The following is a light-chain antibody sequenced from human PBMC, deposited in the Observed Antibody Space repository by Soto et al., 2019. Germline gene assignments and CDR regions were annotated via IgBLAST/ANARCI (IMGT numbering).Light chain of an antibody. CDR2: IAS. V-gene: IGKV3-20*01. Sequence: EDVLTQSPGTLSLSPGERATLSCRASQSVSRSYLAWYQQKPGQAPRLLIYIASSRATGIPDRFSGSGSGTEFTLTISRLEPEDFEMYYCPQYGSSPYSFGQGTKLEIK. CDR1: QSVSRSY. J-gene: IGKJ2*03. CDR3: PQYGSSPYS.